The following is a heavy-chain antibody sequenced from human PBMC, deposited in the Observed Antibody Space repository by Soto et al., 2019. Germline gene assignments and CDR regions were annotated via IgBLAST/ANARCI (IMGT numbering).Heavy chain of an antibody. CDR1: GYTFTSYG. CDR3: AIDQHYYDSSGYSDY. V-gene: IGHV1-18*04. Sequence: QVQLVQSGAEVKKPGASVKVSCKASGYTFTSYGISWVRQAPGQGLEWMGWISGYNGNTNYAQKLQGRVTMTTDTSTSTAYMELTSLRSDDTAVYYCAIDQHYYDSSGYSDYWGQGTLVTVSS. J-gene: IGHJ4*02. D-gene: IGHD3-22*01. CDR2: ISGYNGNT.